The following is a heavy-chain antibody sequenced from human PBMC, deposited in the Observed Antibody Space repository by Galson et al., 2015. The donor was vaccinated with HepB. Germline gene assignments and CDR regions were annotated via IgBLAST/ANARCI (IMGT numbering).Heavy chain of an antibody. CDR3: ARGLGLGDCSSTSCPTWFDP. J-gene: IGHJ5*02. D-gene: IGHD2-2*01. V-gene: IGHV4-31*03. Sequence: TLSLTCTVSGGSISSGGYYWSWIRQPLGKGLEWIGYIYYSGSTYYNPSLKSRVTISVDTSKNQFSLKLSSVTAADTAVYYCARGLGLGDCSSTSCPTWFDPWGQGTLVTVSS. CDR2: IYYSGST. CDR1: GGSISSGGYY.